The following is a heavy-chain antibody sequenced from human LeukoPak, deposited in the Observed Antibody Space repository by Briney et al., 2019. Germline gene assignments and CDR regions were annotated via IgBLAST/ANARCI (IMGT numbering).Heavy chain of an antibody. CDR3: AREIFTISGDYFDY. CDR1: GGSISSYY. J-gene: IGHJ4*02. V-gene: IGHV4-59*01. D-gene: IGHD3-3*01. Sequence: SETLSLTCTVSGGSISSYYWSWIRQPLGKGLEWIGYIYHSGSTNYNPSLNSRLTISVDTSKNQFSLKLSSVTAADTAVYYCAREIFTISGDYFDYWGQGTLVTVSS. CDR2: IYHSGST.